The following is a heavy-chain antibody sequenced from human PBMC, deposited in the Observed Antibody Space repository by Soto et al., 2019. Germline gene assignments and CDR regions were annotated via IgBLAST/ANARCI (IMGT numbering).Heavy chain of an antibody. V-gene: IGHV3-30-3*01. CDR1: GFTFSSYA. Sequence: QVQLVESGGGVVQPGRSLRLSCAASGFTFSSYAMHWVRQAPGKGLEWVAVISYDGSNKYYADSVKGPFTISRDNSKNTLYLQMNSLRAEDTAVYYCAISGYSYGYVGWGQGTLVTVSS. CDR3: AISGYSYGYVG. CDR2: ISYDGSNK. J-gene: IGHJ4*02. D-gene: IGHD5-18*01.